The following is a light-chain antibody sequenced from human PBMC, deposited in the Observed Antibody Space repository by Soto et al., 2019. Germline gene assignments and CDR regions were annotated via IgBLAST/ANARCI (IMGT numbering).Light chain of an antibody. CDR2: GAS. CDR3: QQYGTSPIT. V-gene: IGKV3-20*01. CDR1: QTVSSD. J-gene: IGKJ5*01. Sequence: ENVLTQSPGTLSLSPGERATLSCRASQTVSSDLTWYQQRPGQAPRLLISGASRRATGIPDRFSGSGSGTDFTLTISRLEPEDFALYYCQQYGTSPITCGQGTRLEIK.